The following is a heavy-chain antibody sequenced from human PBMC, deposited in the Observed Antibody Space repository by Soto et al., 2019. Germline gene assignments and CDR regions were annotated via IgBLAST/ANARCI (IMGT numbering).Heavy chain of an antibody. D-gene: IGHD3-16*01. CDR1: AYTFTTYG. V-gene: IGHV1-18*01. Sequence: QVQLVQSRHGVKKSGASVKVSCKTSAYTFTTYGVSLVRQAPGQELAWTGWISGYNGQTNYAQKFRGRVTFTTDTSTSTAYMELRSLRPDDTAMYFCARDTRKELWVEGLYAMDVWGQGTTVTVSS. CDR3: ARDTRKELWVEGLYAMDV. J-gene: IGHJ6*02. CDR2: ISGYNGQT.